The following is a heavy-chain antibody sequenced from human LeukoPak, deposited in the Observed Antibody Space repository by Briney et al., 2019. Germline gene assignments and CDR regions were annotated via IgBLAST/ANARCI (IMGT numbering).Heavy chain of an antibody. CDR2: IYYTGST. J-gene: IGHJ5*02. Sequence: SETLSLTCTVSGGSISNYYWSWIRQPPGKGLEWIGYIYYTGSTNYNPSLKSRVAISVDTSKNQFSLKLSSVTAADTAVYYCARPLYGSGRYAFDPWGQGTLVTVSS. D-gene: IGHD6-19*01. V-gene: IGHV4-59*08. CDR3: ARPLYGSGRYAFDP. CDR1: GGSISNYY.